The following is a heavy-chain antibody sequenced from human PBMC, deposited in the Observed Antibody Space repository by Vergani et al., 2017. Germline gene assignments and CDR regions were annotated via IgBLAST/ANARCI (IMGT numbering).Heavy chain of an antibody. CDR3: ARDSGLKGTAYFDY. V-gene: IGHV3-23*01. Sequence: EVQLLESGGGLVQPGGSLRLSCAASGFTFSSYAMSWVRQAPGKGLEWVSAISGSGGSTYYADSVKGRFTISRDNAKNSLYLQMNSLRDEDTAVYYCARDSGLKGTAYFDYWGQGTLVTVSS. CDR2: ISGSGGST. D-gene: IGHD1-1*01. J-gene: IGHJ4*02. CDR1: GFTFSSYA.